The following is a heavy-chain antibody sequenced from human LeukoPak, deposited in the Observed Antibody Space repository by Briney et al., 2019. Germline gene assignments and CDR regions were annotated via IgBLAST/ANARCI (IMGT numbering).Heavy chain of an antibody. CDR3: AKDRHYDFWSGYQMDV. D-gene: IGHD3-3*01. CDR2: ISGSGGST. CDR1: GFTFSSYA. V-gene: IGHV3-23*01. Sequence: GGSLRLSCAASGFTFSSYAMSWVRQAPGKGLEWVSAISGSGGSTYYADSVKGRFTISRDNSKSTLYLQMNSLRDEDTAVYYCAKDRHYDFWSGYQMDVWGQGTTVIVSS. J-gene: IGHJ6*02.